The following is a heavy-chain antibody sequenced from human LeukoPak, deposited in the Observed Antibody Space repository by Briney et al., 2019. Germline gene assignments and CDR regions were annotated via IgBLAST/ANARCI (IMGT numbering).Heavy chain of an antibody. Sequence: SVKVSCKASGGTFSSYAISWVRQAPGQGLEWMGRIIPILGIANYAQKFQGRVTITADKSTSTAYMELSSRRSEDTAVYYCARDSPDYYDSSGLTFDPWGQGTLVTVSS. CDR1: GGTFSSYA. J-gene: IGHJ5*02. CDR2: IIPILGIA. D-gene: IGHD3-22*01. CDR3: ARDSPDYYDSSGLTFDP. V-gene: IGHV1-69*04.